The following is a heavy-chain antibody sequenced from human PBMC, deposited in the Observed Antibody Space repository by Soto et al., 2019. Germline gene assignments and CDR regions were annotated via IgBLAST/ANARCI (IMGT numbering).Heavy chain of an antibody. Sequence: ASVKVSCKASGYTFTGYYMHWVRQAPGQGLEWMGWINPNSGDTHYAQKFQGRVTMTRDTSITTAYMELSRMRSDDTAVYYCAREDGCSSSSCHVDYWGQGTLVTVSS. V-gene: IGHV1-2*02. CDR2: INPNSGDT. CDR3: AREDGCSSSSCHVDY. D-gene: IGHD2-2*01. J-gene: IGHJ4*02. CDR1: GYTFTGYY.